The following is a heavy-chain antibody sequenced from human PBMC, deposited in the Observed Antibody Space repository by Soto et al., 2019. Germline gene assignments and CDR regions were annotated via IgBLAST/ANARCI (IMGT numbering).Heavy chain of an antibody. CDR1: GGSISGYW. D-gene: IGHD3-3*02. CDR2: IYNGNT. Sequence: SETLSLTCTISGGSISGYWWTWIRQSPGKGLDYIGYIYNGNTNYNPSLNGRVTISVGTSKNHFSLQLNSVTAADTAVYYCAKAFSFRVHWGQGSLVTVSS. J-gene: IGHJ4*02. CDR3: AKAFSFRVH. V-gene: IGHV4-59*08.